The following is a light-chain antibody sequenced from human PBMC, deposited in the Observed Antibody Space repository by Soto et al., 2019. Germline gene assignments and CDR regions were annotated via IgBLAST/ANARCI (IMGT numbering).Light chain of an antibody. CDR1: QRVSTN. V-gene: IGKV3-15*01. CDR2: AAS. Sequence: IVMTQSPATLPVSPGERATLSCRATQRVSTNLAWYQQKPGQAPRLRIYAASSRATGVPARFSGSGSGTEFTLTISSLQSEDFALYYCQQYNNWPYTFGQGTRLEVK. CDR3: QQYNNWPYT. J-gene: IGKJ2*01.